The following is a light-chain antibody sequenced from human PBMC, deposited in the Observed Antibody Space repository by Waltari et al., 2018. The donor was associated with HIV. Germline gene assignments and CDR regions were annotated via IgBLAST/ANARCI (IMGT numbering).Light chain of an antibody. CDR2: AVT. CDR3: CSYAGTYTLK. Sequence: QSALTQPRSVSASPGQSVTISCTGTSSDVGAYDFVSWYQLLPGEAPKLMISAVTKRPSWFPDRVSGSKSATTASLTISGLQAEDEAEYYCCSYAGTYTLKFGGGTKLTV. J-gene: IGLJ2*01. V-gene: IGLV2-11*01. CDR1: SSDVGAYDF.